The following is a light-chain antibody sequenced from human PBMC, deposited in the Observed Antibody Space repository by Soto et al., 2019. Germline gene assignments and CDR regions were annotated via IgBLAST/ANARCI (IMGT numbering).Light chain of an antibody. Sequence: DIVMTQSPDSLAVSLGERATINCKSSQNVLYSSDNKNYLAWYRQKAGQPPKLLIYWASTRESGVPDRFSGSGSGTDFTLTISSLQAEDVAVYYCQQYYSTPLTFGGGTKVEIK. CDR1: QNVLYSSDNKNY. CDR3: QQYYSTPLT. J-gene: IGKJ4*01. V-gene: IGKV4-1*01. CDR2: WAS.